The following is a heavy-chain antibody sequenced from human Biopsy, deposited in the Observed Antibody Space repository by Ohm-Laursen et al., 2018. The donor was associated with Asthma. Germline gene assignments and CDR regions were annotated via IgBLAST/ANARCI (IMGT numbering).Heavy chain of an antibody. Sequence: SLRLSYTASGFTFSNAWMSWVRQAPGKGLEWVGRIKSKTDGGTTDYAAPVKGRFTISRDDSKNTLYLQMNSLKTEDTAVYYCTTGFWWTFDYWGQGTLVTVSS. D-gene: IGHD3-16*01. CDR3: TTGFWWTFDY. J-gene: IGHJ4*02. CDR2: IKSKTDGGTT. V-gene: IGHV3-15*01. CDR1: GFTFSNAW.